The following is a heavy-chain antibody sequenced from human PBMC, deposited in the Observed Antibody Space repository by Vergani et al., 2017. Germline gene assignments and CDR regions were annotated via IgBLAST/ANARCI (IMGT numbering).Heavy chain of an antibody. CDR3: TRFSSWYVVDWFDP. Sequence: EVQLLESGGGLVQPGGSLRLSCTASGFTFGDYAMSWFRQAPGKGLEWVGFIRSKAYGGTTEYAASVKGRFTISRDDSKSIAYLQMNSLKTEDTAVYYCTRFSSWYVVDWFDPWGQGTLVTVSS. V-gene: IGHV3-49*03. CDR2: IRSKAYGGTT. CDR1: GFTFGDYA. D-gene: IGHD6-13*01. J-gene: IGHJ5*02.